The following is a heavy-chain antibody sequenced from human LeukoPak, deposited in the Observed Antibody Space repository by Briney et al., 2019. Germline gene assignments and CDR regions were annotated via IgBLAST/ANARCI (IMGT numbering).Heavy chain of an antibody. CDR1: GGSISSGSYY. J-gene: IGHJ4*02. D-gene: IGHD3-10*02. Sequence: SQTLSLTCTVSGGSISSGSYYWSWIRQPAGKGLEWIGRIYTSGSTNYNPSLKSRVTISVDTSKNQFSLKLSSVTAAGTAVYYCARDPFVRGVWLELPNWGQGTLVTVPS. V-gene: IGHV4-61*02. CDR2: IYTSGST. CDR3: ARDPFVRGVWLELPN.